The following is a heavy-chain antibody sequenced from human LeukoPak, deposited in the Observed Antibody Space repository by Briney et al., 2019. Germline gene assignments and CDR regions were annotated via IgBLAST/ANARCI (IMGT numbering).Heavy chain of an antibody. J-gene: IGHJ6*03. CDR2: ISWNSGSI. D-gene: IGHD6-19*01. V-gene: IGHV3-9*01. Sequence: PGGSLRLSCAASGFTFDDYAMHWVRQAPGKGLEWVSGISWNSGSIGYADSVKGRFTISRDNAKNSLYLQMNSLKTEDTAVYYCTTGVGSGWGLGYYYYMDVWGKGTTVTVSS. CDR3: TTGVGSGWGLGYYYYMDV. CDR1: GFTFDDYA.